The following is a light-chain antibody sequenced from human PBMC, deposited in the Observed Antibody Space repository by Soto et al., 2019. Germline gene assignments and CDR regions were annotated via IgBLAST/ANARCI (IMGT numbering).Light chain of an antibody. CDR1: QSVSSY. CDR2: DAS. J-gene: IGKJ5*01. Sequence: EIVLTQSPATLYLSPGERATLSCRASQSVSSYLAWYQQKPGQAPRLLIYDASNRATGIPARFSGSGSGTDFTLTISSLEPEDFAVYYCQQRSRFGQGTRLEIK. CDR3: QQRSR. V-gene: IGKV3-11*01.